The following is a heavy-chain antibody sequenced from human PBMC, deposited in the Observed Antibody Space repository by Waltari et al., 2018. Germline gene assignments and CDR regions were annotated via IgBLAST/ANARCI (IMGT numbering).Heavy chain of an antibody. CDR2: INSDGSST. V-gene: IGHV3-74*01. D-gene: IGHD3-10*01. J-gene: IGHJ4*02. CDR1: GFTFTRYL. CDR3: TRALWLGELYDY. Sequence: EVQLDESGGGLVQPGGSLRLSCSASGFTFTRYLMNWVRQAPGKGLGWVARINSDGSSTTYADSVKGRFIISRDNAKNTVYLQMNSLRVEDTTVYYCTRALWLGELYDYWGQGTLVTVSS.